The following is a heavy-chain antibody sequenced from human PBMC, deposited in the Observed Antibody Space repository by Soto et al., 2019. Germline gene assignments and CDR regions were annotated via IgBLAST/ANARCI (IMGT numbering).Heavy chain of an antibody. CDR1: GGSISSGAYS. CDR2: IYHSGST. CDR3: ARVDGDCYSGRACWFDP. J-gene: IGHJ5*02. D-gene: IGHD2-21*02. V-gene: IGHV4-30-2*01. Sequence: TSETLSLTCAVSGGSISSGAYSGSWIPQPPGKGLEWIGYIYHSGSTYYNPSLKSRVTISVDRSKNQFSLKLSSVTAADTAVYYCARVDGDCYSGRACWFDPWGQGTLVTVSS.